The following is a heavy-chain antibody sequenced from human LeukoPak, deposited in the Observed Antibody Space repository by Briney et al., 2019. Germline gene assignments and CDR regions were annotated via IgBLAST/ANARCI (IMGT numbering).Heavy chain of an antibody. D-gene: IGHD6-19*01. Sequence: GGSLRLSCAASGFTFSNAWMSWVRQAPGKGLEWVGRIKSKTDGGTTDYAAPVKGRFTISRDDSKNTLYLQMNSLRAEDTAVYYCARDVIAVAGNFDYWGQGTLVTVSS. CDR3: ARDVIAVAGNFDY. CDR2: IKSKTDGGTT. CDR1: GFTFSNAW. V-gene: IGHV3-15*01. J-gene: IGHJ4*02.